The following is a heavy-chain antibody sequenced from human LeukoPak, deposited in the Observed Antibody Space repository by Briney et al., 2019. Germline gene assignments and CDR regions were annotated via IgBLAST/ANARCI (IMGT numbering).Heavy chain of an antibody. CDR2: ISSTSKTI. J-gene: IGHJ4*02. V-gene: IGHV3-48*02. Sequence: PGGSLRLSCAASGITFSGYAMNWVRQAPGKGLEWVSYISSTSKTIYYADSVKGRFTISRDNAKNSLYLQMNSLRDEDTAVYYCAKDASTVTRYFDYWGQGTLVTVSS. CDR1: GITFSGYA. D-gene: IGHD4-17*01. CDR3: AKDASTVTRYFDY.